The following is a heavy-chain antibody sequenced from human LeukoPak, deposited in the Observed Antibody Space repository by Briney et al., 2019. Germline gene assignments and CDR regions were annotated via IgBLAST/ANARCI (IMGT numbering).Heavy chain of an antibody. J-gene: IGHJ4*02. D-gene: IGHD6-13*01. CDR1: GFTFSSYA. Sequence: GGSLRLSCAASGFTFSSYAMSWVRQAPGKGLEWVSAISGSGDSTYYGDSVKGRFTISRDNSKNTLYLQMNSLRAEDTAVYYCARTRPLDSSSWSHGDYWGQGTLVTVSS. V-gene: IGHV3-23*01. CDR3: ARTRPLDSSSWSHGDY. CDR2: ISGSGDST.